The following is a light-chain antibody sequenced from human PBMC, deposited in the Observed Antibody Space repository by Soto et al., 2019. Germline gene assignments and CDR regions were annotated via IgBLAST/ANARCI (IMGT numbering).Light chain of an antibody. CDR2: EGT. CDR1: SSDVGSYNL. Sequence: QSVLTQPASVSGSPGQSITISCTGSSSDVGSYNLVSWYQQHPDKAPKLMIYEGTKRPSGVSIRFSGSKSGNTASLTISGLQAEDEADYYCCPYAGSSTPCVFGSGTKVTV. V-gene: IGLV2-23*01. J-gene: IGLJ1*01. CDR3: CPYAGSSTPCV.